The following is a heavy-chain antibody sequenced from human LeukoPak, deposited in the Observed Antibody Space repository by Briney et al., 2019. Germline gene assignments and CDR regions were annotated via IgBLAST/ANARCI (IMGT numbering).Heavy chain of an antibody. Sequence: SETLSLTCTVSGASITSSNYYWLWLRQPPGKGLEWIGSIYYTGITYYNLSLKSRVTISVDTSKYQCSLKLSSVTAADTAVYYCARGMRSGYLVAFDIWGQGTMVTVSS. D-gene: IGHD3-22*01. J-gene: IGHJ3*02. CDR3: ARGMRSGYLVAFDI. CDR2: IYYTGIT. CDR1: GASITSSNYY. V-gene: IGHV4-39*07.